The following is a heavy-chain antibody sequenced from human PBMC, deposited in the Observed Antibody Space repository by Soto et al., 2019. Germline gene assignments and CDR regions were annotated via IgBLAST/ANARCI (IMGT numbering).Heavy chain of an antibody. CDR1: GFTFDDYA. D-gene: IGHD2-15*01. J-gene: IGHJ6*02. CDR2: TSWNSGSI. V-gene: IGHV3-9*01. Sequence: EVQLVESGGGLGQPGRSLRLSCAASGFTFDDYAMHWVRQAPGKRLEWVSGTSWNSGSIGYADSVKGRFTISRDNATNSMYLQMNSLRADDTALYYSAQGCGGALNIKDVWCQGPTVTASS. CDR3: AQGCGGALNIKDV.